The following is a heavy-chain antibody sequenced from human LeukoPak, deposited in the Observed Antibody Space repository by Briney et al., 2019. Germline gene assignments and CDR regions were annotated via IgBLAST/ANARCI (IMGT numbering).Heavy chain of an antibody. D-gene: IGHD3-22*01. Sequence: PGGSLRLSCAASGFTFSSYAMHWVRQAPGKGLEWVAVISYDGSNKYYADSVKGRFTISRDNSKNTLYLQMNSLRAEDTAVYYCAREDSPFYYYYMDVWGKGTTVTVSS. J-gene: IGHJ6*03. CDR2: ISYDGSNK. CDR1: GFTFSSYA. V-gene: IGHV3-30-3*01. CDR3: AREDSPFYYYYMDV.